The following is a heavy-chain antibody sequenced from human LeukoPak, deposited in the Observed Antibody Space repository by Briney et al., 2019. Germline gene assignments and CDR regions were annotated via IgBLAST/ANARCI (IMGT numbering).Heavy chain of an antibody. CDR2: IHHSGST. Sequence: SETLSRTCIVSGGSINTHYWSWIRQPTGKGLEWIGHIHHSGSTNYNPSLKSRVTISLDTSTKQFSLKLSSVTAADTAVYYCATYLTYYSDMGWFGSWGQGTLVTVSS. CDR3: ATYLTYYSDMGWFGS. V-gene: IGHV4-59*11. D-gene: IGHD3-22*01. J-gene: IGHJ5*01. CDR1: GGSINTHY.